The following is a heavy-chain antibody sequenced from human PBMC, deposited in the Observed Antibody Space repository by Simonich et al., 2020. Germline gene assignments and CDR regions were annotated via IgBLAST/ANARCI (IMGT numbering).Heavy chain of an antibody. J-gene: IGHJ3*02. CDR3: ARSTTGTTAFDI. Sequence: QVQLVQSGAEVKKPGASVKVSCKASGYTFTSYGISWVRQAPRQGLEWMGWISAYTGNTNDAQKLQGRVNMTTGTSTSTAYMELRSLRSDDTAVYYCARSTTGTTAFDIWGQGTMVTVSS. D-gene: IGHD1-1*01. CDR1: GYTFTSYG. V-gene: IGHV1-18*01. CDR2: ISAYTGNT.